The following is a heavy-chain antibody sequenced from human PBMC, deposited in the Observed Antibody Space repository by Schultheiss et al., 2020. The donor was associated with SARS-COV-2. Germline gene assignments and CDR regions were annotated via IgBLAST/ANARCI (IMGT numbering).Heavy chain of an antibody. J-gene: IGHJ3*02. CDR3: ATGVGATTDAFAI. Sequence: SETLSLTCTVSGGSISSGSYYWSWIRQPAGKGLEWIGRIYTSGSTNYNPSLKSRVTMSVDTSKNQFSLKLSSVTAADTAVYYCATGVGATTDAFAIWGQGTMVTVSS. D-gene: IGHD1-26*01. CDR2: IYTSGST. V-gene: IGHV4-61*02. CDR1: GGSISSGSYY.